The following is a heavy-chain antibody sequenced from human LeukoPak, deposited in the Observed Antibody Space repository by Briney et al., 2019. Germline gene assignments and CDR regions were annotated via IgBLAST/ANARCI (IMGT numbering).Heavy chain of an antibody. CDR2: ISAYNGNT. CDR3: AREGLDY. Sequence: GGSLRLSCAVSGFTFSSYWMSWVRQAPGKGLEWMGWISAYNGNTNYAQKLQGRVTMTTDTSTSTAYMELSSLRSEDTAVYYCAREGLDYWGQGTLVTVSS. V-gene: IGHV1-18*01. J-gene: IGHJ4*02. CDR1: GFTFSSYW.